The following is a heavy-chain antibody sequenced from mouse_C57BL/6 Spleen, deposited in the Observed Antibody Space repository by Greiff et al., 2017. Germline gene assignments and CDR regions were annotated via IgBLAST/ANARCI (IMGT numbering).Heavy chain of an antibody. D-gene: IGHD3-3*01. CDR1: GYAFSSSW. Sequence: QVQLQQSGPELVKPGASVKISCKASGYAFSSSWMNWVKQRPGKGLEWIGRIYPGDGDTNYNGKFKGKATLTADKSSSTAYMQLSSLTSEDSAVYFCARGRSLGRLAYWGQGTLVTVSA. CDR2: IYPGDGDT. CDR3: ARGRSLGRLAY. V-gene: IGHV1-82*01. J-gene: IGHJ3*01.